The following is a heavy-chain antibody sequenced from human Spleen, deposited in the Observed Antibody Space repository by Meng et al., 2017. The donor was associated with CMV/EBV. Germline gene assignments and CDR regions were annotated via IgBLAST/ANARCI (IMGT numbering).Heavy chain of an antibody. CDR2: INPNSGGT. V-gene: IGHV1-2*02. CDR1: GYTFTGYY. J-gene: IGHJ3*02. CDR3: QITIFGVGKRDDAFDI. D-gene: IGHD3-3*01. Sequence: GYTFTGYYMHWVRQAPGQGLEWMGWINPNSGGTNYAQKFQGRVTMTRDTSISTAYMELSRLRSDDTAVYYCQITIFGVGKRDDAFDIWGQGTMVTVSS.